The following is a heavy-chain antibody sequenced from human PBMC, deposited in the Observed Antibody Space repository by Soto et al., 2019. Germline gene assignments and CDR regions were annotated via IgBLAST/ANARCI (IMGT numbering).Heavy chain of an antibody. CDR2: ISAYNGGA. D-gene: IGHD2-15*01. CDR1: GYTFTTYG. CDR3: ARWDCSHNNCNGDHLQY. V-gene: IGHV1-18*01. Sequence: QVQLVQSGAEVKKPGASVKVSCKASGYTFTTYGISWVRQAPGQGLEWMGWISAYNGGANYVQKFQGRVTMSTDTSTSTAYMELRSLRSDDTAMYYCARWDCSHNNCNGDHLQYWGQGSLVSVSS. J-gene: IGHJ1*01.